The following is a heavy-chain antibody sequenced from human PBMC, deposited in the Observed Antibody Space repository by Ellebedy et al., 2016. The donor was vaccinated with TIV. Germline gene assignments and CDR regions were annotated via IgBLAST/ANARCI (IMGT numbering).Heavy chain of an antibody. CDR2: VRNKAHSYTT. CDR1: GFTFSDHY. CDR3: ARGNWYCDL. V-gene: IGHV3-72*01. Sequence: GESLKISCAASGFTFSDHYMDWVRQAPGKGLEWVGRVRNKAHSYTTEYGASVKGRFVISRDDSRNSLYLQMDSLKTEDTAVYYCARGNWYCDLWGRGTLVTVSA. J-gene: IGHJ2*01.